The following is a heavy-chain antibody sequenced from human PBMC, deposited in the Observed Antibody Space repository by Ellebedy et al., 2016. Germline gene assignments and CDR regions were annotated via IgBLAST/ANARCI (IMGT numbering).Heavy chain of an antibody. D-gene: IGHD3-22*01. CDR2: IYYSGNT. J-gene: IGHJ3*02. V-gene: IGHV4-59*13. Sequence: GSQRLSXTVSGASISTYYWSWFRQSPGRGLEWIGYIYYSGNTKNNPSFRGRVTISIDTSKNQFSLKLSSVTAADTAVYYCAGADHYYDTRMGAFEIWGQGTMVTVSS. CDR3: AGADHYYDTRMGAFEI. CDR1: GASISTYY.